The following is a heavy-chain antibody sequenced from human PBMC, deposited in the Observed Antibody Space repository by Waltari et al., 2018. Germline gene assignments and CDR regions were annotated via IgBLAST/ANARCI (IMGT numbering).Heavy chain of an antibody. J-gene: IGHJ5*02. D-gene: IGHD6-6*01. Sequence: QVQLVQSGAEVKKPGSSVRVSCKASGATLSSYPISWVRQAPGQGLEWMGRLIPFLDRANYAQRFQGRLTITADKSTNTAYMELASLTSEDTAVYYCARPTGDSTASSNWFDPWGQGTLVTVSS. V-gene: IGHV1-69*04. CDR1: GATLSSYP. CDR2: LIPFLDRA. CDR3: ARPTGDSTASSNWFDP.